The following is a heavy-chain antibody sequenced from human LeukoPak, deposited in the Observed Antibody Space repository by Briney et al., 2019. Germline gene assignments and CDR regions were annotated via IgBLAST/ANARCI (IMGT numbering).Heavy chain of an antibody. Sequence: SETLSLTCTVSGGSISSSSHYWGWIRQPPGKGLEWIGSMYYRGSTYYNPSLKSRVTISVDTSKNQFSLKLSSVTAADTAVYYCARNIAVAGRGDYMDVWGQGTLVTVSP. CDR2: MYYRGST. CDR1: GGSISSSSHY. V-gene: IGHV4-39*01. CDR3: ARNIAVAGRGDYMDV. D-gene: IGHD6-19*01. J-gene: IGHJ4*02.